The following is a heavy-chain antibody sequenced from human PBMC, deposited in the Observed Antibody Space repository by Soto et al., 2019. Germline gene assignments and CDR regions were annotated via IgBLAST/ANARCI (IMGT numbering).Heavy chain of an antibody. J-gene: IGHJ4*02. CDR3: ARARTSSAVDFDY. CDR1: GGSISSYY. V-gene: IGHV4-59*01. CDR2: IYYTGNT. Sequence: SETLSLTCTVSGGSISSYYWSWIRQPPGKGLEWIGYIYYTGNTNYNPSLKSRVTISVDTSKNQFSLKLTSLTAADTAVYYCARARTSSAVDFDYWGQGTLVSVS. D-gene: IGHD6-19*01.